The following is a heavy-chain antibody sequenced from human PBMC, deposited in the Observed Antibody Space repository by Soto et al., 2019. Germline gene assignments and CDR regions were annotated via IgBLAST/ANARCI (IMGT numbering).Heavy chain of an antibody. CDR1: GYAFTTYG. D-gene: IGHD1-1*01. CDR3: ARGRYGDY. Sequence: QVHLVQAGAEVKKPGASVKVSCKGSGYAFTTYGITWVRQAPGQGLEWMGWISAHNGNTNYAQKVQGRVTVTRDTSTSTAYMELRSLRSDATAVYYCARGRYGDYWGQRALVTVSS. J-gene: IGHJ4*02. CDR2: ISAHNGNT. V-gene: IGHV1-18*01.